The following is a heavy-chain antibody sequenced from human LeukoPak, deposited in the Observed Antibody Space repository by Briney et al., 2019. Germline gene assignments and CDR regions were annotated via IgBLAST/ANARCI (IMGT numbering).Heavy chain of an antibody. CDR2: IYHSGST. Sequence: PSETLSLTCAVYGGSFSGYYWSWIRQPPGKGLEWIGYIYHSGSTYYNPSLKSRVTISVDRSKNQFSLKLSSVTAADTAVYYCASSPSGVSSSEERWGQGTLVTVSS. D-gene: IGHD6-6*01. CDR3: ASSPSGVSSSEER. V-gene: IGHV4-34*01. J-gene: IGHJ4*02. CDR1: GGSFSGYY.